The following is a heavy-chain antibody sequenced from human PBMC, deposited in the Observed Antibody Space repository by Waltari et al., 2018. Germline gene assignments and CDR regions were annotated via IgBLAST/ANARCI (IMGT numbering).Heavy chain of an antibody. J-gene: IGHJ4*02. V-gene: IGHV1-18*01. Sequence: QVQLVQSGAEVKKPGASVTVSCKASGYTFTSYGISWVRQAPGQGLEWMGWISGYNGDTNFAQNLQGRVTMTTDTSTRTAYMELKSLRSDDTAVYYCARGDDILTGDYKGLDYWGQGTLVTVSS. CDR2: ISGYNGDT. CDR3: ARGDDILTGDYKGLDY. D-gene: IGHD3-9*01. CDR1: GYTFTSYG.